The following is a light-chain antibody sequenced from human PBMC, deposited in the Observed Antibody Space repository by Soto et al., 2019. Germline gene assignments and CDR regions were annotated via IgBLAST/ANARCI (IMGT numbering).Light chain of an antibody. CDR2: EGT. Sequence: QSALTQPASVSGSPGQSITISCTGTSSDVGSYNLVSWYQQHPGKAPKLMIYEGTKRPSGVSDRFSGSRSGNTASLTISGPQAEDEADYYCCSYASSSTYVFGSGTKVTVL. CDR3: CSYASSSTYV. J-gene: IGLJ1*01. CDR1: SSDVGSYNL. V-gene: IGLV2-23*01.